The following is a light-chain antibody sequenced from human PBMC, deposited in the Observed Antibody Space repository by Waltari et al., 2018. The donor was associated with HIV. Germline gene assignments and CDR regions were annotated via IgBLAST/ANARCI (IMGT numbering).Light chain of an antibody. CDR3: AAWDDSLHGYV. J-gene: IGLJ1*01. V-gene: IGLV1-44*01. CDR2: GSL. CDR1: YSNIGSHT. Sequence: QSVLTQPPSASGTPGQRVTISCSGNYSNIGSHTVNWYQQLPGTAPKLLIFGSLQRPSGVPDRFSGSKSGTSASLAISGLHSEDEGDYYCAAWDDSLHGYVFATGTKVTVL.